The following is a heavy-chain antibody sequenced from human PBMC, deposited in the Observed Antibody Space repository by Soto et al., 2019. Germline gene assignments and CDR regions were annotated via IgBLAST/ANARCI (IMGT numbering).Heavy chain of an antibody. CDR2: IYYSGGT. CDR1: GGSISSSSYY. V-gene: IGHV4-39*01. J-gene: IGHJ4*02. Sequence: TCTVSGGSISSSSYYWGWIRQPPGKGLEWIASIYYSGGTYYNPSLRSRVTISVDTSKNQFSLKLSSVTAADTAVYYCARRLSVPAAFYYFDSWGQGTLVTVSS. CDR3: ARRLSVPAAFYYFDS. D-gene: IGHD2-2*01.